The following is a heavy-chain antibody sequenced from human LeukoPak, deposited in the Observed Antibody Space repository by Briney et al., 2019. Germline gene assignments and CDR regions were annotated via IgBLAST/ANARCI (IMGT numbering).Heavy chain of an antibody. J-gene: IGHJ4*02. D-gene: IGHD3-22*01. CDR2: IIPIFGTA. V-gene: IGHV1-69*13. CDR1: GGTFSSYA. Sequence: SVKVSCKASGGTFSSYAISWVRQAPGQGLEWMGGIIPIFGTANYAQKFQGRVTITADESTSTAYMELSSLRSEDTAVYYCASGPYYYDSSGYYQETYYLDYWGQGTLVTVSS. CDR3: ASGPYYYDSSGYYQETYYLDY.